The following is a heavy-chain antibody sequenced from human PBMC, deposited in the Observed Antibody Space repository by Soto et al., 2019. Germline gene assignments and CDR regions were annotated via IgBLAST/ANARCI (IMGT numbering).Heavy chain of an antibody. CDR3: ARGSAYSDYDLEY. Sequence: GGSLRLSCVASGLTLNSYATAWVRQAPGKGLEWVSGVSGTGGSAYYADSVKGRFTISRDKSTNTLYLHMNSLRAEDTAVYYCARGSAYSDYDLEYWGQGTLVTVSS. CDR1: GLTLNSYA. D-gene: IGHD4-17*01. CDR2: VSGTGGSA. V-gene: IGHV3-23*01. J-gene: IGHJ4*02.